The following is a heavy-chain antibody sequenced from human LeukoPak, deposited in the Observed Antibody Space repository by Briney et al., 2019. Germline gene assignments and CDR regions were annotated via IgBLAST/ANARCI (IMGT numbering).Heavy chain of an antibody. J-gene: IGHJ6*03. V-gene: IGHV1-2*02. CDR3: ARQDSSSSPSALYYYYYMDV. CDR1: GYTFTGYY. CDR2: INPNSGGT. D-gene: IGHD6-6*01. Sequence: ASVKVSCKASGYTFTGYYMHWVRQAPGQGLEWMGWINPNSGGTNYAQKFQGRVTMTRDTSISTAYMELSRLRSDDTAVYYCARQDSSSSPSALYYYYYMDVWGKGTTVTVSS.